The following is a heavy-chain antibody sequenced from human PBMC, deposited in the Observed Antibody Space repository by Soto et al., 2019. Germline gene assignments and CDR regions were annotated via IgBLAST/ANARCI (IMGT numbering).Heavy chain of an antibody. CDR3: TTLIFGVVIKPDAPEDLFSMDV. J-gene: IGHJ6*02. CDR2: IKSKTDGGTT. Sequence: PGGSLRLSCAASGFTFSNAWMNWVRQAPGKGLEWVGRIKSKTDGGTTDYAAPVKGRFTISRDDSKNTLYLQMNSLKTEDTAVYYCTTLIFGVVIKPDAPEDLFSMDVWGQGTTVTVSS. CDR1: GFTFSNAW. V-gene: IGHV3-15*07. D-gene: IGHD3-3*01.